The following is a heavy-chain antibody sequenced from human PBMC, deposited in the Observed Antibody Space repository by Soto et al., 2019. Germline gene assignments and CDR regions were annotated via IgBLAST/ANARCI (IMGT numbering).Heavy chain of an antibody. J-gene: IGHJ4*02. CDR3: ARDWGYCSGGSCYSSDY. CDR2: IWYDGSNK. Sequence: QVQLVESGGGVVQPGRSLRLSCAASGFTFSSYGMHWVRQAPGKGLEWVAVIWYDGSNKYYADSVKGRFTISRDNSKNTLYLQMNSLRAEYTAVYYCARDWGYCSGGSCYSSDYWGQGTLVTVSS. CDR1: GFTFSSYG. V-gene: IGHV3-33*01. D-gene: IGHD2-15*01.